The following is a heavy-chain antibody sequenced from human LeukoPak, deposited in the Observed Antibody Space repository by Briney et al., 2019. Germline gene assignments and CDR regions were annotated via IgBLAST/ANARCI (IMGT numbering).Heavy chain of an antibody. CDR3: ARMEVVAGSEFDY. D-gene: IGHD3-10*01. J-gene: IGHJ4*02. CDR2: IYYSGST. Sequence: SETLSLTCTVPGGSISSYYWSWIRQPPGKGLEWIGYIYYSGSTNYNPSLKSRVTISVDTSKNQFSLKLSSVPAADTAVYYCARMEVVAGSEFDYWGQGTLVTVSS. V-gene: IGHV4-59*01. CDR1: GGSISSYY.